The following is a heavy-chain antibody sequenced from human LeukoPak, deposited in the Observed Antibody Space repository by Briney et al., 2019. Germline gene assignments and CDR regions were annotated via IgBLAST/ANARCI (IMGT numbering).Heavy chain of an antibody. D-gene: IGHD3-3*01. CDR1: GFTFSDYY. Sequence: PGGSLRLSCAASGFTFSDYYMSWIRQAPGKGLEWVSYITSSGSTIYYADSVEGRFTISRDNAKNSLYLQMNSLRAEDTAVYYCAKVEVTIFGGTHGGLDYWGQGTLVTVSS. V-gene: IGHV3-11*04. CDR2: ITSSGSTI. J-gene: IGHJ4*02. CDR3: AKVEVTIFGGTHGGLDY.